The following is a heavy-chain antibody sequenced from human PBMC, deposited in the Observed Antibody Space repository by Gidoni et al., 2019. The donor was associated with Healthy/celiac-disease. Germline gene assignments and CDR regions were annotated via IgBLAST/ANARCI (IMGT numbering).Heavy chain of an antibody. CDR3: AKIGGYGPGYFDY. Sequence: EVQLVESGGVVVQPGGSLRLSCAASGFTFDDYTMHWVRQAPGKGLEWVSLISWDGGSTYYADSVKGRFTISRDNSENSLYLQMNSLRTEDTALYYCAKIGGYGPGYFDYWGQGTLVTVSS. J-gene: IGHJ4*02. CDR1: GFTFDDYT. V-gene: IGHV3-43*01. CDR2: ISWDGGST. D-gene: IGHD5-12*01.